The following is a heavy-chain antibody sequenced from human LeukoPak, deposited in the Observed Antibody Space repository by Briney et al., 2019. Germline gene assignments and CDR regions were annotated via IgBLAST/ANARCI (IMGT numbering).Heavy chain of an antibody. J-gene: IGHJ6*03. Sequence: SVKVSCKASGGTFSSYAISWVRQAPGQGLEWMGGIIPIFGTANYAQKFQGRVTITTDESTSTAYMELSSLRSEDTAVYYCARLLMVRGVMHYYYMDVWGKGTTVTVSS. V-gene: IGHV1-69*05. CDR3: ARLLMVRGVMHYYYMDV. CDR2: IIPIFGTA. CDR1: GGTFSSYA. D-gene: IGHD3-10*01.